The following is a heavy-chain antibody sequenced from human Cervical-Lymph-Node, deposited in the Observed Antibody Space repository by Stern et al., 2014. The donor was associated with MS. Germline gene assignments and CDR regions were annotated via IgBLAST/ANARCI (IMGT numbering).Heavy chain of an antibody. CDR1: GGSISSSSYY. D-gene: IGHD6-19*01. Sequence: QVQLQESGPGLVKPSETLSLTCTVSGGSISSSSYYWGWIRQPPGKGLEWIGSRSTYYTPSLKSRVTISVDTSKNQFSLKLTSVTAADTAVYYCARQAVAGRVYRFDPWGQGTLVTVSS. CDR3: ARQAVAGRVYRFDP. V-gene: IGHV4-39*01. J-gene: IGHJ5*02. CDR2: RST.